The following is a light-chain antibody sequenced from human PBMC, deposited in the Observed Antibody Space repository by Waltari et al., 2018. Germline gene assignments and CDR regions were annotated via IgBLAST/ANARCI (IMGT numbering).Light chain of an antibody. CDR2: GDK. CDR1: NIERQS. Sequence: SYVLTQPPSVSVAPGQTAKITCDEENIERQSLQWYQLKPGQAPILIVFGDKNRPSGIPARFSGSNSGDTATLTITSVEAGDEADYYCQLWDPKSDDPVFGGGTKLTVL. CDR3: QLWDPKSDDPV. V-gene: IGLV3-21*02. J-gene: IGLJ3*02.